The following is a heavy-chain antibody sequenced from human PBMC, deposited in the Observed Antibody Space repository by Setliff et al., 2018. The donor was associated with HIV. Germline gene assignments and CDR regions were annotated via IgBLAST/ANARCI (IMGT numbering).Heavy chain of an antibody. CDR2: IKQDGSEK. V-gene: IGHV3-7*01. J-gene: IGHJ4*02. CDR1: GGSISSHF. CDR3: ARSFPYYYGSGSDFDY. D-gene: IGHD3-10*01. Sequence: PSETLSLTCTVSGGSISSHFWSWIRQPPEKGLEWVANIKQDGSEKYYVDSVKGRFTISRDNAKNSLYLQMNSLRAEDTAAYYCARSFPYYYGSGSDFDYWGQGTLVTVSS.